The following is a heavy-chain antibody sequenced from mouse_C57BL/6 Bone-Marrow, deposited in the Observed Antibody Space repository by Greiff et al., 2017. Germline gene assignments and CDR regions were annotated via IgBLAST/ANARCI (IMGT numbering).Heavy chain of an antibody. Sequence: VQLVESGAELVKPGASVKISCKASGYAFSSYWMNWVKQRPGKGLEWIGQIYPGDGDTNYNGKFKGKATLTADKSSSSAYMQLSSLTSEESAVYFCAKLWELRAWFADWGQGTLVTGSA. D-gene: IGHD2-1*01. J-gene: IGHJ3*01. CDR2: IYPGDGDT. CDR1: GYAFSSYW. CDR3: AKLWELRAWFAD. V-gene: IGHV1-80*01.